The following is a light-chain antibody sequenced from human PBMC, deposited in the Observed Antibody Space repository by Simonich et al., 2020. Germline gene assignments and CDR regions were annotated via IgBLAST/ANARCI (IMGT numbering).Light chain of an antibody. V-gene: IGKV4-1*01. J-gene: IGKJ1*01. CDR3: QQYYSTPWT. CDR1: QSVLYSSNNKNY. CDR2: WAS. Sequence: DIVMTQSPDSLAVSLGERAPINCKSSQSVLYSSNNKNYLAWYQQKPGQPPKLLIYWASTRETGFPDRFSGSGSGTDFTLTISSLQAEDVAVYYCQQYYSTPWTFGQGTKVEIK.